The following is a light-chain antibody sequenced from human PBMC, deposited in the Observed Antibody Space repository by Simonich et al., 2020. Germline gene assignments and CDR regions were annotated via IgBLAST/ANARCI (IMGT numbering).Light chain of an antibody. Sequence: QSALTQPASVSGSPGQSITISCTGTSSDVGSYNLVSWYQPHPGKAPKLMLYEGSKRPSGVSNRFSGSKSGNTASLTISGLQAEDEADYYCCSYAGSSTVVFGGGTKLTVL. V-gene: IGLV2-23*01. CDR1: SSDVGSYNL. CDR3: CSYAGSSTVV. CDR2: EGS. J-gene: IGLJ2*01.